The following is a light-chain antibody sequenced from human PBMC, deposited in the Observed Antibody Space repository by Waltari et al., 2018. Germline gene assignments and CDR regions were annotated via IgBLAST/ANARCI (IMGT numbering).Light chain of an antibody. Sequence: SSELTQDPAVSVALGQTVRITCQGASLRASYASWYQQKSGQAPILVLFGKIKRPSGIPDRFSGYNSETTTSLTITGAQAEDEADYYCSSRDSSASHVLFAGGTKLTVL. CDR3: SSRDSSASHVL. CDR2: GKI. V-gene: IGLV3-19*01. J-gene: IGLJ2*01. CDR1: SLRASY.